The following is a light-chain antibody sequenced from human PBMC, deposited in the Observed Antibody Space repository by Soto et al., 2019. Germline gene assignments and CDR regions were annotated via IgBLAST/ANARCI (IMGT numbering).Light chain of an antibody. Sequence: EIVLTQPPASLSLSPGERATLSCRASQSVSSYLAWYQQKRGQAPRLLIYDSSNRATGIPARFSGSGSGTDFSLTISSLQAEDVAVYYCQQYFSTPPLTFGGGTKVDIK. CDR1: QSVSSY. CDR2: DSS. CDR3: QQYFSTPPLT. V-gene: IGKV3-11*01. J-gene: IGKJ4*01.